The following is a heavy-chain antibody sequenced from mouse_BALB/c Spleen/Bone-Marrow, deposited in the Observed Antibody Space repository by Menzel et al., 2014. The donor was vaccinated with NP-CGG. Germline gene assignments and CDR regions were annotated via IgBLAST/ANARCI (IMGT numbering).Heavy chain of an antibody. CDR2: LITYYGDA. J-gene: IGHJ4*01. D-gene: IGHD2-1*01. V-gene: IGHV1S137*01. CDR1: GYRSTDYG. CDR3: ARWDGKYAMDY. Sequence: VQRVESGAELVRPGISVKISCKGSGYRSTDYGIHWVRQSHAKSLEWIGVLITYYGDASYNPRFKGKATMTVDKSSSTAYMEIARLTSEDSAIYYCARWDGKYAMDYWGQGTSVTVSS.